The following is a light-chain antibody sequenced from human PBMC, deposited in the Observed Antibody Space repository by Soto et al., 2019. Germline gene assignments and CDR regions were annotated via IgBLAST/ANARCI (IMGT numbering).Light chain of an antibody. V-gene: IGLV7-46*01. Sequence: QAVVTQEPSLTVSPGGTVTLTCGSSTGAVTSGHYPYWFQQKPGQAPRTLISDTSNKHSWTPARFSGSLLGGKAALTLSGAQPEDEAEYYCLLSYSGAWVWVFGGGTKLTVL. CDR1: TGAVTSGHY. CDR3: LLSYSGAWVWV. CDR2: DTS. J-gene: IGLJ3*02.